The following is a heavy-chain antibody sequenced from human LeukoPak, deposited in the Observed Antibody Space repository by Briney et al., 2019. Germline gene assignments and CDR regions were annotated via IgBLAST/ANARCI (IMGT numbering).Heavy chain of an antibody. V-gene: IGHV1-46*01. D-gene: IGHD2-15*01. CDR3: ARSPPYCSGGSCYRYYYGMDV. CDR2: INPTGGST. Sequence: GASVKVSCKASGYTFPSYFMHWVRQAPGQGLEWMGIINPTGGSTTYAQKFQGRVTMTRDTSTSTVYMELSSLRSEDTAVYYCARSPPYCSGGSCYRYYYGMDVWGQGTTVTVSS. J-gene: IGHJ6*02. CDR1: GYTFPSYF.